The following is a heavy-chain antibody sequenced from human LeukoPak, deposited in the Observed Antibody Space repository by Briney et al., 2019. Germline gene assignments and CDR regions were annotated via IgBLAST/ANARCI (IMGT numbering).Heavy chain of an antibody. J-gene: IGHJ4*02. Sequence: PGGSLRLSCAASGFTFSSYAMHWVRQAPGKGLEWVAVISYDGSNKYYADSVKGRFTISRDNSKNTLYLQMNSLRADDTAVYYCAKDRYSGSYLQTGPCAHWGQGTLVTVSS. CDR3: AKDRYSGSYLQTGPCAH. V-gene: IGHV3-30*04. CDR2: ISYDGSNK. D-gene: IGHD1-26*01. CDR1: GFTFSSYA.